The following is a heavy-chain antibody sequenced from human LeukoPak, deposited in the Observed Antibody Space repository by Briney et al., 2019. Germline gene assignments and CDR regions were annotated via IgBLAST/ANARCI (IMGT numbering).Heavy chain of an antibody. Sequence: GESLKISCKGSEYTFTNYWIGWVRQMPGKGLEWMGIIYRGDSNTRYSPSFQGQVTISADKSINTAYLQWSSLKPSDTAMYYCARLGGGAYYYGMDVWGQGTTVTVSS. D-gene: IGHD3-10*01. V-gene: IGHV5-51*01. CDR1: EYTFTNYW. CDR3: ARLGGGAYYYGMDV. J-gene: IGHJ6*02. CDR2: IYRGDSNT.